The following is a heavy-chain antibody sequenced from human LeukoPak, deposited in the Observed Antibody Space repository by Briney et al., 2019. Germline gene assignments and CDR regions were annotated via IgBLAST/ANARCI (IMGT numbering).Heavy chain of an antibody. CDR3: ASRLYYFDY. CDR2: IYYSGST. J-gene: IGHJ4*02. CDR1: GGSISGSGSY. V-gene: IGHV4-39*01. Sequence: SETLSLTCTVSGGSISGSGSYWGWVRQPPGKGLEWIASIYYSGSTYYNPSLKSRVTISEDTSKNQFSLKLTSVTAADTAVYYCASRLYYFDYWGQGTLVTVSS.